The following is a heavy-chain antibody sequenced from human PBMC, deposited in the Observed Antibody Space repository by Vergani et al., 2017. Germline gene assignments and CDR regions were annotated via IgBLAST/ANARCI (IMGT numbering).Heavy chain of an antibody. V-gene: IGHV3-11*01. D-gene: IGHD3-3*01. CDR2: ISNSGSTI. J-gene: IGHJ3*02. CDR3: ARDQLGLRFLEWYQGVDAFEI. Sequence: QVQLVESGGGLVKPGGSLRLSCAASGFTFSDYYMSWIRQAPGKGLEWVSYISNSGSTIYYADSVKGRFTISRDKAQNSLYLQMTSLRAEDTDVYYCARDQLGLRFLEWYQGVDAFEIWGQGTMVTVSS. CDR1: GFTFSDYY.